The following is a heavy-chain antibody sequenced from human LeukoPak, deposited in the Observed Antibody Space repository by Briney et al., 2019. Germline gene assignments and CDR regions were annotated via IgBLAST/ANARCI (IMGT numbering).Heavy chain of an antibody. V-gene: IGHV3-7*03. D-gene: IGHD4-17*01. CDR1: GFTSRSYW. CDR3: TPLAVTTSLFDY. CDR2: IKGDGGEK. Sequence: PGGSLRLSCAASGFTSRSYWMNWVRQAPGKGLEWVANIKGDGGEKYADSVEGRFTISRDNSKNTVFLQMNSLRAEDTAVYYCTPLAVTTSLFDYWGQGTLVTVSS. J-gene: IGHJ4*02.